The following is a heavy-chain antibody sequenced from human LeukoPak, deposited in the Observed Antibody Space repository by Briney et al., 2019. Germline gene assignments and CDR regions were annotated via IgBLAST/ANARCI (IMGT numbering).Heavy chain of an antibody. D-gene: IGHD3-22*01. J-gene: IGHJ3*02. CDR2: ISYSGSS. Sequence: SETLSLTCTVSGGSTSSSNSYWGWIRQPPGKGLEWIGSISYSGSSHYNPSLRSRATIPVDTSKNHFSLKLTSMIAADTAVYYCARDPGHYYYDGGGRQDAFDIWGQGTMVTVSS. V-gene: IGHV4-39*07. CDR3: ARDPGHYYYDGGGRQDAFDI. CDR1: GGSTSSSNSY.